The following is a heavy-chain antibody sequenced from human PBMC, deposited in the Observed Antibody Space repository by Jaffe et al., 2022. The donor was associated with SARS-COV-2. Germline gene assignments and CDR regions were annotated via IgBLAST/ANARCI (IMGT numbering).Heavy chain of an antibody. CDR1: GFTFSSYA. CDR3: ASFAPPAYQLLYWNWYFDL. Sequence: EVQLLESGGGLVQPGGSLRLSCAASGFTFSSYAMSWVRQAPGKGLEWVSAISGSGGSTYYADSVKGRFTISRDNSKNTLYLQMNSLRAEDTAVYYCASFAPPAYQLLYWNWYFDLWGRGTLVTVSS. D-gene: IGHD2-2*02. V-gene: IGHV3-23*01. J-gene: IGHJ2*01. CDR2: ISGSGGST.